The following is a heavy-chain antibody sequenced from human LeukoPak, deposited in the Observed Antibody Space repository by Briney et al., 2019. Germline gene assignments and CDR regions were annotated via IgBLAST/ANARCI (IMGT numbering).Heavy chain of an antibody. D-gene: IGHD1-26*01. V-gene: IGHV1-2*02. CDR3: ARELVGATGDY. J-gene: IGHJ4*02. CDR1: GYTFTGYY. CDR2: INPNSGGT. Sequence: ASVTVSCKASGYTFTGYYMHWVRPAPGQGREWMGWINPNSGGTNYAQKFQGRVTMTRDTSISTAYMELSRPRSDDTAVYYCARELVGATGDYWGQGTLVTVSS.